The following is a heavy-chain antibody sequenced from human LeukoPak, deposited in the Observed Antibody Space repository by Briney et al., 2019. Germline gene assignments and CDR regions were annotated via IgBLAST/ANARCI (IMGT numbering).Heavy chain of an antibody. Sequence: SETLSLTCTVSGGSISSVDYYWSWIRQPPGKDLEWIGYIYYTGNTYYNPSLKSRVTISVDTSKNQFSPKLSSVTAADTAVYYCARVYGSGTSRGFDPWGQGTLVTVSS. V-gene: IGHV4-30-4*08. D-gene: IGHD3-10*01. CDR2: IYYTGNT. CDR1: GGSISSVDYY. J-gene: IGHJ5*02. CDR3: ARVYGSGTSRGFDP.